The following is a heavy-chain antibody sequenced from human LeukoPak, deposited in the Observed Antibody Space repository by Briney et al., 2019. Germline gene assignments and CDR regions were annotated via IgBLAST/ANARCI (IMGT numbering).Heavy chain of an antibody. CDR1: GYTFASYA. CDR2: INTNTGNP. Sequence: ASVKVSCKASGYTFASYAMNWVRQAPGQGLEWMGWINTNTGNPTYAQGFTGRFVFSLDTSVSTAYLQISSLKAEDTAVYYCARGVPMVRGVMPDYWGQGTLVTVSS. V-gene: IGHV7-4-1*02. CDR3: ARGVPMVRGVMPDY. D-gene: IGHD3-10*01. J-gene: IGHJ4*02.